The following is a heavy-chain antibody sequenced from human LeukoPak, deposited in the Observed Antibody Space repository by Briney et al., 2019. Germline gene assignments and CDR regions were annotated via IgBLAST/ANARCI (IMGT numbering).Heavy chain of an antibody. Sequence: PGGSLRLSCAASGFTFSTYAMSWVRQAPGKGLEWVSGISDSGGTTYYADSVKGRFTISRDNSKNTLYLQMNSLRAEDTAVYYCAKLSYRVDSFTDYWGQGTLVTVSS. V-gene: IGHV3-23*01. D-gene: IGHD5-12*01. J-gene: IGHJ4*02. CDR2: ISDSGGTT. CDR1: GFTFSTYA. CDR3: AKLSYRVDSFTDY.